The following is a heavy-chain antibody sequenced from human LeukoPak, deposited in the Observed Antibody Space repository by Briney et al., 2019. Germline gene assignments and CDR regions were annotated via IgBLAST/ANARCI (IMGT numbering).Heavy chain of an antibody. V-gene: IGHV3-49*04. J-gene: IGHJ4*02. CDR1: GFTFGVYA. Sequence: GGSLRLSCTASGFTFGVYAMSWVRQAPGKGLEWVGFIRSKAYGGTTEYAASVKGRFTISRDDSKSIAYLQMNSLKTEDTAVYYCTSGGADYYDSSGYYQYYFDYWGQGTLVTVSS. D-gene: IGHD3-22*01. CDR3: TSGGADYYDSSGYYQYYFDY. CDR2: IRSKAYGGTT.